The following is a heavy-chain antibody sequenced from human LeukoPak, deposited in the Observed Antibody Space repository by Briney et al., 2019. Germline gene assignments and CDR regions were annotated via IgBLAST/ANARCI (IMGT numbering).Heavy chain of an antibody. V-gene: IGHV5-51*01. J-gene: IGHJ4*02. CDR3: AATGDSNYEGGYYFDY. CDR2: IYPGVSDT. D-gene: IGHD4-11*01. CDR1: GYSFTSYW. Sequence: GESLKISRKGSGYSFTSYWIGWVRQMPGKGLEWMGIIYPGVSDTRYSPSFQGQVTISADKSISTAYLQWSSLKASDTAMYYCAATGDSNYEGGYYFDYWGQGTLVTVSS.